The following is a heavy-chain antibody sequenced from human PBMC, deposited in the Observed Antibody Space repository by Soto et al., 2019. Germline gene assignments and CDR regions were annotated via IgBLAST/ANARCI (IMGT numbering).Heavy chain of an antibody. D-gene: IGHD3-3*01. CDR2: ISSTGGST. CDR1: GFTISSYA. CDR3: VKRMTIFGVVTGPYDY. J-gene: IGHJ4*02. Sequence: AGTLTLSCSASGFTISSYAMHWVRQAPGKGLEYVSAISSTGGSTYYADSVKGRFTISRDNSKNTLYLQMSSLRGEDTAVYYCVKRMTIFGVVTGPYDYWGQGTLVPVSS. V-gene: IGHV3-64D*06.